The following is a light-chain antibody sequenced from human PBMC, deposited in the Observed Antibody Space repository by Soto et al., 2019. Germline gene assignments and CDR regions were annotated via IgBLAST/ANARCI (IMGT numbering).Light chain of an antibody. V-gene: IGLV2-14*01. CDR3: SSYTSSSTNWV. J-gene: IGLJ3*02. CDR1: SSDVGGYNY. Sequence: QSALTQPASVSGSPGQSITISCTGTSSDVGGYNYVSWYQQHPGKAPKLMIYEVSNRPSGVSNRFSGSKSGNTASLTISGLQAEDEADYYCSSYTSSSTNWVFGGATKLTVL. CDR2: EVS.